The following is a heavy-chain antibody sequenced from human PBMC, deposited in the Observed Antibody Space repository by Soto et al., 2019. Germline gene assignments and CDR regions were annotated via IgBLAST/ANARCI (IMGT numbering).Heavy chain of an antibody. J-gene: IGHJ6*02. V-gene: IGHV4-59*01. Sequence: QVRLQESGPGLVKPSETLSLTCTVSGGSISSYYWSWIRQPQGKGLEWIGYMYNTGSTIYNPSLKSRVTISVDTSKNQFSLKLNSVTAADTAVYYCARDLWGYCGADCYPLDVWGQGTTVTVSS. D-gene: IGHD2-21*02. CDR2: MYNTGST. CDR3: ARDLWGYCGADCYPLDV. CDR1: GGSISSYY.